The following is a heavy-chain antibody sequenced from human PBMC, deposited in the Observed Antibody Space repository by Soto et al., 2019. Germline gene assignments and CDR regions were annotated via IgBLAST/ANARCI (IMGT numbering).Heavy chain of an antibody. CDR1: GFTFTRYS. J-gene: IGHJ4*02. CDR3: ARDLYYYDSSGSYYFDY. Sequence: GGSLRLSCAASGFTFTRYSMNWVRQAPGKGLEWVSSISSTTNYIYYGDSMKGRFTISRDNAKDSLYLQMNSLRAEDTAVYYCARDLYYYDSSGSYYFDYWGQGTLVTVSS. CDR2: ISSTTNYI. D-gene: IGHD3-22*01. V-gene: IGHV3-21*01.